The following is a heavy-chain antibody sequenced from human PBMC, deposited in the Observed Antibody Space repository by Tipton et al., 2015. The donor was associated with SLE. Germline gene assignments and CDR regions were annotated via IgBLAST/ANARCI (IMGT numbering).Heavy chain of an antibody. V-gene: IGHV4-34*01. CDR2: INHSGST. CDR3: ARGRGHNCGNLAP. CDR1: GGSFSGYY. J-gene: IGHJ1*01. D-gene: IGHD1-1*01. Sequence: LRLSCAVYGGSFSGYYWSWIRQPPGKGLEWIGEINHSGSTNYNPSLKSRATISIDTSRNQFSLKLNSVTAADTAVYFCARGRGHNCGNLAPWGQGTLVTVAS.